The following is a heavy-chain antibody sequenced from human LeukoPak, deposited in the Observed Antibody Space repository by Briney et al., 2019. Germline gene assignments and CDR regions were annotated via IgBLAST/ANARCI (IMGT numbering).Heavy chain of an antibody. CDR1: GFTFSDYY. CDR3: ARFVGAITGNPRFDY. J-gene: IGHJ4*02. V-gene: IGHV3-11*06. D-gene: IGHD1-26*01. Sequence: GGSLRLSCAASGFTFSDYYMSWIRQAPGKGLEWVSYISSSSSYTNYADSVKGRFTISRDNAKNSLYLQMNSLRAEDTAVYYCARFVGAITGNPRFDYWGQGTLVTVSS. CDR2: ISSSSSYT.